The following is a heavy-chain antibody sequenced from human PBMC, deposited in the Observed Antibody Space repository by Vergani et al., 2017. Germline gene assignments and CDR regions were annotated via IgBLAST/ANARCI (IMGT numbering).Heavy chain of an antibody. CDR3: AKVLPYCGGDCYSRRGWFDP. J-gene: IGHJ5*02. V-gene: IGHV3-23*04. CDR1: GFTFSSYA. Sequence: EVQVVESGGGLVQPGGSLRLSCAASGFTFSSYAMSWVRQAPGKGLEWVSGIGSSGGRTYYADSVKGRFTISRDNSKNTLYLQMNSLRAEDTAVYYCAKVLPYCGGDCYSRRGWFDPWGQGTLVTVSS. CDR2: IGSSGGRT. D-gene: IGHD2-21*02.